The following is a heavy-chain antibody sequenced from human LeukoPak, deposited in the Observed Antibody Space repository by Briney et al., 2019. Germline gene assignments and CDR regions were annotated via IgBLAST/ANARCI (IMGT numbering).Heavy chain of an antibody. J-gene: IGHJ1*01. CDR3: ARSPCGGDCYSGHFQH. V-gene: IGHV5-51*01. CDR1: GYPFTTYW. D-gene: IGHD2-21*02. Sequence: GESLTISCQGSGYPFTTYWIGWVRQMPGRGLEWMGIIYPGDSDTRYSPSFQGQVTISADKSINTAYLRWSSLKASDTAMYYCARSPCGGDCYSGHFQHWGQGTLVTVSS. CDR2: IYPGDSDT.